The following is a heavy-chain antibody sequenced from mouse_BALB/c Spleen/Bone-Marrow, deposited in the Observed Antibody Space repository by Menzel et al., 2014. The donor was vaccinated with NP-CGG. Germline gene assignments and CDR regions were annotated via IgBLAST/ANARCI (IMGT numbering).Heavy chain of an antibody. Sequence: EVQLQQSGAELVKPGASVKLSCTASGFNIKDTYMHWVKQRPEQGPEWNGRIDPANGNTKYDPKFQGKATITADTSSNTAYLQLSSLTSEDTAVYYCARWKYYAMDYWGQGTSVPVHS. CDR2: IDPANGNT. CDR3: ARWKYYAMDY. CDR1: GFNIKDTY. V-gene: IGHV14-3*02. J-gene: IGHJ4*01.